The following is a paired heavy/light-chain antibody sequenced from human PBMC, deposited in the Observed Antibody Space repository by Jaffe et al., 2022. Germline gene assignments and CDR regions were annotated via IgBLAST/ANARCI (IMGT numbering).Light chain of an antibody. V-gene: IGKV4-1*01. J-gene: IGKJ2*01. CDR2: WAS. CDR3: QQYYSTPPT. Sequence: DIVMTQSPDSLAVSLGERATINCKSSQSVLYSSNNKNYLAWYQQKPGQPPKLLIYWASTRESGAPDRFSGSGSGTDFTLTISSLQAEDVAVYYCQQYYSTPPTFGQGTKLEIK. CDR1: QSVLYSSNNKNY.
Heavy chain of an antibody. CDR1: GFSLSTSGVG. CDR2: IYWNDDK. D-gene: IGHD2-15*01. CDR3: AHILHGGYCSGGSCLYYFDY. Sequence: QITLKESGPTLVKPTQTLTLTCTFSGFSLSTSGVGVGWIRQPPGKALEWLAFIYWNDDKRYSPSLRSRLTITKDTSKNQVVLTMTNMDPVDTATYYCAHILHGGYCSGGSCLYYFDYWGQGTLVTVSS. J-gene: IGHJ4*02. V-gene: IGHV2-5*01.